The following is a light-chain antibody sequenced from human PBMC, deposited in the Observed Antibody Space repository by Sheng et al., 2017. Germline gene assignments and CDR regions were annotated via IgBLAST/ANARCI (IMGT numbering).Light chain of an antibody. V-gene: IGKV1-5*03. CDR3: QQYDAYSLTWT. CDR1: QSISSW. CDR2: KAS. J-gene: IGKJ1*01. Sequence: DIQMTQSPFTLSASVGDRVTITCRASQSISSWLAWYQKKPGQAPKLLIYKASSLESGVPSRFSGSGSGTEFTLTINSLQPDDFATYYCQQYDAYSLTWTFGQGTKVEIK.